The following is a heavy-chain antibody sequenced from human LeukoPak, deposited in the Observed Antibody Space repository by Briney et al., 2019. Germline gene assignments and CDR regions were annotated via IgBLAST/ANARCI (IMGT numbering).Heavy chain of an antibody. CDR1: GYTFTSYG. V-gene: IGHV1-18*01. D-gene: IGHD6-19*01. Sequence: ASVKVSCKASGYTFTSYGISWVRQAPGQGLEWMGWISAYNGNTNYAQKLQGRATMTTDTSTSTAYMELRSLRSDDTAVYYCAREDESGWPYYYYYGMDVWGQGTTVTVSS. CDR3: AREDESGWPYYYYYGMDV. CDR2: ISAYNGNT. J-gene: IGHJ6*02.